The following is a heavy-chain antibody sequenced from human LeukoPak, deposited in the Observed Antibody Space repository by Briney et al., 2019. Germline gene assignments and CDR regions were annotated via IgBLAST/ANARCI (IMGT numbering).Heavy chain of an antibody. J-gene: IGHJ6*02. CDR3: ARYLEPNYGMDV. CDR1: GFTFSSYW. CDR2: ISYDENKK. D-gene: IGHD1-1*01. V-gene: IGHV3-30-3*01. Sequence: GGSLRLSCAASGFTFSSYWMSWVRQAPGKGLEWVAVISYDENKKYYADSEKGRFTISRDNSKNTLYLQMNSLRAEDTAVYYCARYLEPNYGMDVWGQGTTVTVSS.